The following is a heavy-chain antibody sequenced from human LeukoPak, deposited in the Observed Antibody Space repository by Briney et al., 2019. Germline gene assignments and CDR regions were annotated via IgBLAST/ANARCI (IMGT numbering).Heavy chain of an antibody. CDR2: IYPRDGST. V-gene: IGHV1-46*01. Sequence: ASVKVSCKASGYTFTNNYLHWVRQAPGQGLEWMGMIYPRDGSTSYAQNFQGRVTVTRDTSTTTVHMELRGLRSEDTAVYYCARDQEGFDCWGQGTVVTVSS. J-gene: IGHJ4*02. CDR1: GYTFTNNY. CDR3: ARDQEGFDC.